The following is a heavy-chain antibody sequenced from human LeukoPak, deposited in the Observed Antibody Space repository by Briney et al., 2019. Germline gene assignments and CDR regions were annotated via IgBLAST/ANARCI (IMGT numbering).Heavy chain of an antibody. CDR1: GGSISSSSYY. J-gene: IGHJ4*02. CDR2: IYHSGST. V-gene: IGHV4-39*07. Sequence: PSETLSLTCTVSGGSISSSSYYWGWIRQPPGKGLEWIGSIYHSGSTYYNPSLKSRVTISVDTSKNQFSLKLSSVTAADTAVYYCARAPVGATYYFDYWGQGTLVTVSS. CDR3: ARAPVGATYYFDY. D-gene: IGHD1-26*01.